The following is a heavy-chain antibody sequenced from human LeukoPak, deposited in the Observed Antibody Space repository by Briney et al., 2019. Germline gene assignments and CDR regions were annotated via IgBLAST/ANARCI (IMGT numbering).Heavy chain of an antibody. CDR1: GFIFDDYG. D-gene: IGHD3-16*01. Sequence: GGSLRLSCAASGFIFDDYGMNWVRQVPGKGLEWVSGINWNGGSTVYADSVKGRFTISRDNAKNSLYLQMNSLRAEDTALYYCATTLDFYYYIDVWGKGTTVTVS. V-gene: IGHV3-20*04. CDR2: INWNGGST. J-gene: IGHJ6*03. CDR3: ATTLDFYYYIDV.